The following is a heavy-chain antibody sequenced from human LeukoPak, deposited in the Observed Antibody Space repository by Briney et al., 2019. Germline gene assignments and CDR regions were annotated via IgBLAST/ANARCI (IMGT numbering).Heavy chain of an antibody. Sequence: GGSLRLSCAASGFTFSSYSMNWVRQAPGKGLEWVSSISSSSSYIYYADSVKGRFTISRDNAKNSPYLQMNSLRAEDTAVYYCARDRAAMADDAFDIWSQGTMVTVSS. CDR2: ISSSSSYI. D-gene: IGHD2-2*01. J-gene: IGHJ3*02. CDR3: ARDRAAMADDAFDI. CDR1: GFTFSSYS. V-gene: IGHV3-21*01.